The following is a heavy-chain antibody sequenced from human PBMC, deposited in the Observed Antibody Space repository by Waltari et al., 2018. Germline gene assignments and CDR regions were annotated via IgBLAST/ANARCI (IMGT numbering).Heavy chain of an antibody. CDR1: GGPFSSYC. V-gene: IGHV1-69*01. CDR2: IIPIFGTA. Sequence: QVQLVQSGAEVKKPGSSVTVHCKASGGPFSSYCISWVRQAPGQGLEWMGGIIPIFGTANYAQKFQGRVTITADESTSTAYMELSSLRSEDTAVYYCARDEERGFDPWGQGTLVTVSS. J-gene: IGHJ5*02. CDR3: ARDEERGFDP.